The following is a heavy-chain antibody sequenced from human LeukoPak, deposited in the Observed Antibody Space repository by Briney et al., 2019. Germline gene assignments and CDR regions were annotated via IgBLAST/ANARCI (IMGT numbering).Heavy chain of an antibody. CDR1: GFTFSSYS. D-gene: IGHD2-21*02. J-gene: IGHJ4*02. Sequence: GGSLRLSCAASGFTFSSYSMNWVRQAPGKGLEWVSSISSSSSYIYYADSMKGRFTISRDNSKNMLYLQMNSLRAEDTALYYCAKDFMVTAIRGDHFDYWGQGTLVTVSS. CDR2: ISSSSSYI. V-gene: IGHV3-21*04. CDR3: AKDFMVTAIRGDHFDY.